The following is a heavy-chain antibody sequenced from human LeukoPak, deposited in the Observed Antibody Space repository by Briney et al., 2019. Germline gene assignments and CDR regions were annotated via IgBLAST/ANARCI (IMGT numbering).Heavy chain of an antibody. CDR3: ARDRAVALPTYYYYMDV. D-gene: IGHD2-15*01. Sequence: PGGSLRLSCAASGFTFVTYVIHWVRQAPGKGLEWVAVISQTGTIETYADSVQGRFTISRDNSKNTVYLQMTSLKTEDTAVYYRARDRAVALPTYYYYMDVWGKGTTVTVSS. CDR2: ISQTGTIE. CDR1: GFTFVTYV. J-gene: IGHJ6*03. V-gene: IGHV3-30*04.